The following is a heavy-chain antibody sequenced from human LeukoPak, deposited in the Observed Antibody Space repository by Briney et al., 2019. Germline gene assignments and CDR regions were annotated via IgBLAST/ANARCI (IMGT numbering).Heavy chain of an antibody. D-gene: IGHD6-6*01. V-gene: IGHV3-21*01. CDR1: GFTFSSYS. CDR3: ARVTREYSYFDY. Sequence: GGSLRLSCAASGFTFSSYSMNWVRQAPGKGLEWVSSISSSSFIYYADSVKGRFTISRDNAKNSLYLQMNSLRAEDTAVYYCARVTREYSYFDYWGQGTLVTVSS. CDR2: ISSSSFI. J-gene: IGHJ4*02.